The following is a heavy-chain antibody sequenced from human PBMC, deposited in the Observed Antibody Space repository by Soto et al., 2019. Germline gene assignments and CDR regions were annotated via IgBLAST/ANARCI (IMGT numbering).Heavy chain of an antibody. D-gene: IGHD3-9*01. Sequence: GGSLRLSCAASGFTFSSYAMSWVRQAPGKGLEWVSAISGSGGSTYYADSVKGRFTISRDNSKNTLYLQMNSLRAEDTAVYYCAKVKRLVQGPDAFESWGQGTMVTVSS. J-gene: IGHJ3*02. CDR3: AKVKRLVQGPDAFES. CDR2: ISGSGGST. CDR1: GFTFSSYA. V-gene: IGHV3-23*01.